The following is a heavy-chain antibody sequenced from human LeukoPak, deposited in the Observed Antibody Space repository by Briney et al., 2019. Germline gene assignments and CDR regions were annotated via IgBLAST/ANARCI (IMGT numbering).Heavy chain of an antibody. Sequence: GGSLRLSCAASGFTVSSYAMSWVSEAAGRGMGWVSSIRGNGDTFYADSVKGRFTLSRDESRNTVYLQLNKLRVEDTAVYYCAKASCVSNADAVLWGQGTVVTVSS. CDR3: AKASCVSNADAVL. D-gene: IGHD1-1*01. V-gene: IGHV3-23*01. J-gene: IGHJ4*02. CDR1: GFTVSSYA. CDR2: IRGNGDT.